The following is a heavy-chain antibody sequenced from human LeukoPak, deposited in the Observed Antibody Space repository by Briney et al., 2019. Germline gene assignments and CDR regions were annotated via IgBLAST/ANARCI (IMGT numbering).Heavy chain of an antibody. D-gene: IGHD1-26*01. CDR2: INPNSGGS. CDR1: GYTFTCYY. CDR3: ARERSSRSYFSY. V-gene: IGHV1-2*02. Sequence: ASVKVSCKASGYTFTCYYMHWVRQAPGQGLEWMGWINPNSGGSNYAQKFQGRVTMTRDTSISTAYMELSRLRSDDTAVYYCARERSSRSYFSYWGQGTLVTVSS. J-gene: IGHJ4*02.